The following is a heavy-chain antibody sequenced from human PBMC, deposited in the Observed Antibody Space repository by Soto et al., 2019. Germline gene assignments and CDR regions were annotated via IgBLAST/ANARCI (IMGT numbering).Heavy chain of an antibody. J-gene: IGHJ6*03. V-gene: IGHV1-18*01. D-gene: IGHD2-15*01. CDR1: GYTFTSYG. CDR3: ARGIDCSGGSCYSYYYYYYMDV. Sequence: ASVKVSCKASGYTFTSYGISWVRQAPGQGLEWMGWISAYNGNTNYAQKLQGRVTMTTDTSTSTAYMELRSPRSDDTAVYYCARGIDCSGGSCYSYYYYYYMDVWGKGTTVTVSS. CDR2: ISAYNGNT.